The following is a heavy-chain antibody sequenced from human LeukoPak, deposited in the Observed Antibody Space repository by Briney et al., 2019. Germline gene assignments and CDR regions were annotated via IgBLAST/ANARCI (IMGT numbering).Heavy chain of an antibody. J-gene: IGHJ5*02. V-gene: IGHV1-46*01. CDR3: TRDTGTTGEVKFDP. CDR2: INPSGGST. Sequence: ASVKVSCKASGYSFTSYYIHWVRQAPGQGLEWMGIINPSGGSTSYAQKFQGRVTMTRDTSTSTVYMELSSLRSEDTAVYYCTRDTGTTGEVKFDPWGQGTLVTVSS. D-gene: IGHD4-17*01. CDR1: GYSFTSYY.